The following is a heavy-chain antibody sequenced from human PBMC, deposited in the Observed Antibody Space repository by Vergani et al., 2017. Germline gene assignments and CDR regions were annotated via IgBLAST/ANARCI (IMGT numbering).Heavy chain of an antibody. Sequence: QVQLQESGPGLVKPSETLSLTCTVSGGSISSYYWSWIRQPPGKGLEWIGYIYYSGSTNYNPSLKRRVTISVDTSKNQFSLKLSSVTAADTAVYYCARNPDWGGDCYSDAFDIWGQGTMVTVSS. CDR1: GGSISSYY. V-gene: IGHV4-59*01. CDR3: ARNPDWGGDCYSDAFDI. D-gene: IGHD2-21*02. CDR2: IYYSGST. J-gene: IGHJ3*02.